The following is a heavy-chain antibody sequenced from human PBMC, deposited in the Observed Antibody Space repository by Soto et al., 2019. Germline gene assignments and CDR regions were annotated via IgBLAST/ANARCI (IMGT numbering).Heavy chain of an antibody. Sequence: EAQLLETGGGLVQPGGSLRLSCTASGFIFSTYAMNWVRQAPGEGLEWVSAISSSGGTTFYAESVRGRFTISRDNAKNSLYLQMNSLRDEDTAVYYCARDLADIVVVVAATQFPVGFDYWGQGTLVTVSS. CDR1: GFIFSTYA. V-gene: IGHV3-23*01. CDR3: ARDLADIVVVVAATQFPVGFDY. J-gene: IGHJ4*02. CDR2: ISSSGGTT. D-gene: IGHD2-15*01.